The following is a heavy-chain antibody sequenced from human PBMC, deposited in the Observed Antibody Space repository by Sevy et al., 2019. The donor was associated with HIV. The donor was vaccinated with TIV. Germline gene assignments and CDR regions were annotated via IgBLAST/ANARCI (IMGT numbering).Heavy chain of an antibody. Sequence: GGSLRLSCAASGFTFSSHWMSWVRQAPGKGLEWVANIKQDGGEKYYVDSLNGRFTFSRDNAKNSMYLQINTPSAEATGVNYWTGEDCGGGSCDTYYEWYGRDVWGQGTTVTVSS. D-gene: IGHD2-15*01. CDR2: IKQDGGEK. CDR3: TGEDCGGGSCDTYYEWYGRDV. J-gene: IGHJ6*02. V-gene: IGHV3-7*01. CDR1: GFTFSSHW.